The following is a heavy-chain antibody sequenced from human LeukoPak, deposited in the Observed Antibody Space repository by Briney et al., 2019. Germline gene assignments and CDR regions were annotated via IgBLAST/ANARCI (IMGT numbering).Heavy chain of an antibody. D-gene: IGHD2-2*02. CDR3: ARELLYRPFFDY. Sequence: SETLSLTCTVSGGSISSYYWSWTRQPAGKGLEWIGRIYTSGSTNYNPSLKSRVTMSVDTSKNQFSLKLSSVTAADTAVYYCARELLYRPFFDYWGQGTLVTVSS. V-gene: IGHV4-4*07. CDR1: GGSISSYY. CDR2: IYTSGST. J-gene: IGHJ4*02.